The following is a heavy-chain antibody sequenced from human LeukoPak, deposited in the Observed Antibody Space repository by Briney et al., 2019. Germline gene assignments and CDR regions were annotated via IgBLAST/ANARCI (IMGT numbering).Heavy chain of an antibody. CDR1: GFTFSSYW. Sequence: GGSLRLSCAASGFTFSSYWMHWVRQAPGKGLVWVSRISSDGSSTSYADSVKGRFTISRDNAKNTLYLQMNSLRAEDTAVYYCAREEMATSNFDYWGQGTLVTVSS. V-gene: IGHV3-74*01. CDR3: AREEMATSNFDY. J-gene: IGHJ4*02. D-gene: IGHD5-24*01. CDR2: ISSDGSST.